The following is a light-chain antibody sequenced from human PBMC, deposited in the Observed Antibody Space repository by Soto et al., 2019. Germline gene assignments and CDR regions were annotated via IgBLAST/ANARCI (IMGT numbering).Light chain of an antibody. Sequence: QSVLTQSPSASASLGASVKLTCTLSSGHSSDAIAWHQQQPEKGPRYLMKVNSDGSHSKGDGIPDRFSGSRSGAERYLTISSLQSEDEADYHCQTWGTGIHVVFGGGTKLTVL. CDR2: VNSDGSH. CDR3: QTWGTGIHVV. V-gene: IGLV4-69*01. CDR1: SGHSSDA. J-gene: IGLJ2*01.